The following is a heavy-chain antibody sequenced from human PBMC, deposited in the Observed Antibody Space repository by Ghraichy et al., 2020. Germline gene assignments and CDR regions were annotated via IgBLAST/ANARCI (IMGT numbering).Heavy chain of an antibody. J-gene: IGHJ4*02. CDR3: ARTDYFFDY. Sequence: SETLSLTCTVSGGSISSYYWSWIRQPPGKGLEWIGYIYYSGSTNYNPSLKSRVTISVDTSKNQFSLKLSSVTAADTAVYYCARTDYFFDYWGQGTLVTVSS. CDR1: GGSISSYY. CDR2: IYYSGST. V-gene: IGHV4-59*08. D-gene: IGHD2-21*02.